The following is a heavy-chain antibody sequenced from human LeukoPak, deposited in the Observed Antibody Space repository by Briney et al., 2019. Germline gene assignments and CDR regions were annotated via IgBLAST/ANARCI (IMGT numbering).Heavy chain of an antibody. Sequence: PTGGSLRLSCAVSGFTFNNNAMSWVRQAPGKGLEWVSTTSGSGGGTYYADSVKGRFTISRDNSKNTVYLQMNSLRAEDTAVYYCAKVHFLGWGQGTLVTVSS. CDR1: GFTFNNNA. D-gene: IGHD3-3*02. CDR2: TSGSGGGT. CDR3: AKVHFLG. J-gene: IGHJ4*02. V-gene: IGHV3-23*01.